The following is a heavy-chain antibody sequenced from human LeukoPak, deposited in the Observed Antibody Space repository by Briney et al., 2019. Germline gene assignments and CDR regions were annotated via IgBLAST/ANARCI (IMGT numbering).Heavy chain of an antibody. V-gene: IGHV4-4*07. Sequence: SETLSLTCSVSGGSISSYYWSWIRQPAGKGLEWIGPIYTSGSTNYNPSLKSRVTMSVDTSKNQFSLKLSSVTAADTAVYYCASGYDFWSGQQFDYWGRGSLVTVSS. CDR3: ASGYDFWSGQQFDY. J-gene: IGHJ4*02. CDR2: IYTSGST. D-gene: IGHD3-3*01. CDR1: GGSISSYY.